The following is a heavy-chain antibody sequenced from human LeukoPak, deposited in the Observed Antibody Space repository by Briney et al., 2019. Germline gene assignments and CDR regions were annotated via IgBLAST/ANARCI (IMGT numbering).Heavy chain of an antibody. J-gene: IGHJ4*02. CDR2: ISSSSSYI. CDR3: ARVSRTDTYCSGGSCYSGWSDY. D-gene: IGHD2-15*01. V-gene: IGHV3-21*01. Sequence: GGALRLSCAASGFTFSSYNMNWVRQAPGKGLEWVSSISSSSSYIYYTDSVKGRFTISRDNAKNSLYLQMNSLIAEDTAVYYCARVSRTDTYCSGGSCYSGWSDYWGQGTLVTVSS. CDR1: GFTFSSYN.